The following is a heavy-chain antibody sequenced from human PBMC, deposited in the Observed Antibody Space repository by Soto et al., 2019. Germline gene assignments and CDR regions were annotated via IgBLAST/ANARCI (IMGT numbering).Heavy chain of an antibody. Sequence: QVQLVQSGAEMKKPGSSVKVSCQSSGGTFNTYAMNWVRQAPGQGPEWMGDISPMFGAANYAPKFQGRVTITADDSTCTSYMQLSSLTSKDTALYFCAREVQVHNPAFVYWGQGTLVTVSS. CDR2: ISPMFGAA. CDR1: GGTFNTYA. V-gene: IGHV1-69*19. D-gene: IGHD1-1*01. CDR3: AREVQVHNPAFVY. J-gene: IGHJ4*02.